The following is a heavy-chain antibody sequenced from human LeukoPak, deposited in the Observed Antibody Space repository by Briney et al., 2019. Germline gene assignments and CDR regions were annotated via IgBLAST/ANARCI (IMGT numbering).Heavy chain of an antibody. CDR1: GFTVSSNY. J-gene: IGHJ6*03. V-gene: IGHV3-66*01. Sequence: PGGSLRLSCAASGFTVSSNYMSWVRQAPGKGLEWVSVIYSGGSTYYADSVKGRFTISRDNSKNTLYLQMNSLRAEDTAVYYCAREYYDILTGYNYYMDVWGKGTTVTISS. CDR2: IYSGGST. CDR3: AREYYDILTGYNYYMDV. D-gene: IGHD3-9*01.